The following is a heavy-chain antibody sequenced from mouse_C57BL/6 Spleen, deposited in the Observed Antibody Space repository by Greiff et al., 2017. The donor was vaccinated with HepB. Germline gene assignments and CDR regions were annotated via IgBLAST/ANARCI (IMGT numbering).Heavy chain of an antibody. V-gene: IGHV3-6*01. Sequence: EVHLVESGPGLVKPSQSLSLTCSVTGYSITSGYYWNWIRQFPGNKLEWMGYISYDGSNNYNPSLKNRISITRDTSKNQFFLKLNSVTTEDTATYYCARKDLDYWGQGTTLTVSS. CDR2: ISYDGSN. CDR3: ARKDLDY. CDR1: GYSITSGYY. J-gene: IGHJ2*01.